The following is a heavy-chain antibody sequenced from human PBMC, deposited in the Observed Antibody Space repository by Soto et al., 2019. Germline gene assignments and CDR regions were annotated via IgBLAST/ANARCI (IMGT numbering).Heavy chain of an antibody. CDR2: ISDDGSNK. Sequence: QVQLVESGGGVVQPGRSLRLSCAASGFTFSSYVMHWVRQAPGKGLEWVAVISDDGSNKYYADSVKGRFTISRDNSKNTLYLQMNSLRAEDTAVYYCANYCRSTSCFSGGLEHWGQGTLVTVSS. J-gene: IGHJ4*02. V-gene: IGHV3-30*18. CDR1: GFTFSSYV. CDR3: ANYCRSTSCFSGGLEH. D-gene: IGHD2-2*01.